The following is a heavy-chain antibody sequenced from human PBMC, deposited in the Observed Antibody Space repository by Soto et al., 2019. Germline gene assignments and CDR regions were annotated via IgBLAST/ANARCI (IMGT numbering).Heavy chain of an antibody. Sequence: SVKVSCKASGGTFSSYAISWVRQAPGQGLEWMGGIIPIFGTANYAQKFQGRVTITADESTSTAYMVLSSLRSEDTAVYYCARSPSYDDILTGYYRPQGMDVWG. J-gene: IGHJ6*02. D-gene: IGHD3-9*01. V-gene: IGHV1-69*13. CDR1: GGTFSSYA. CDR2: IIPIFGTA. CDR3: ARSPSYDDILTGYYRPQGMDV.